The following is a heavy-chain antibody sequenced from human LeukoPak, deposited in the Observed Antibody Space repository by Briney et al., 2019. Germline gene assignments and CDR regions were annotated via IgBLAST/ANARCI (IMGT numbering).Heavy chain of an antibody. CDR3: ARDSGQWLRPKYYFDY. CDR1: GYSISSGYY. J-gene: IGHJ4*02. CDR2: IYHSGST. D-gene: IGHD5-12*01. V-gene: IGHV4-38-2*02. Sequence: SETLSLTCAVSGYSISSGYYWGWIRQPPGKGLEWIGSIYHSGSTYYNPSLKSQVTISVDTSKNQFSLKLSSVTAADTAVYYCARDSGQWLRPKYYFDYWGQGTLVTVSS.